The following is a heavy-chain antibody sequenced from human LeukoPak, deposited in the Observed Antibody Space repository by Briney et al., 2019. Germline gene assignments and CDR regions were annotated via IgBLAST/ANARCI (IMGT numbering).Heavy chain of an antibody. V-gene: IGHV7-4-1*02. Sequence: ASVKVSCKASGYTFTSYDINWVRQAPGQGLEWMGWINTNTGNPTYAQGFTGRFVFSLDTSVSTAYLQISSLKTEDTAVYYCARERPLIPGYTYYYSEYWGQGTLVTASS. CDR3: ARERPLIPGYTYYYSEY. J-gene: IGHJ4*02. CDR2: INTNTGNP. CDR1: GYTFTSYD. D-gene: IGHD5-18*01.